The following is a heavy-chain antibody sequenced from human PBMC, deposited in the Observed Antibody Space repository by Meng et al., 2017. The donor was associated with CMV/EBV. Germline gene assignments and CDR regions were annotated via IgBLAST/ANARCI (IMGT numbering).Heavy chain of an antibody. CDR1: GYTFTGYY. J-gene: IGHJ4*02. D-gene: IGHD3-3*01. CDR2: INPNSGGT. V-gene: IGHV1-2*02. CDR3: ARGSNATRITIFGVVNY. Sequence: KVSCKASGYTFTGYYMHWVRQAPGQGLEWMGWINPNSGGTNYAQKFQGRVTMTRDTSISTAYMELSRLRSDDTAVYYCARGSNATRITIFGVVNYWGQGTLVTVSS.